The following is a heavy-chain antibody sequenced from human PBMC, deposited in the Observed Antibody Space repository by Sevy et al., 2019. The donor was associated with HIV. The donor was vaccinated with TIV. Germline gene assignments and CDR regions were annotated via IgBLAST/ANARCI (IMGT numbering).Heavy chain of an antibody. CDR2: IWYDGSNK. V-gene: IGHV3-33*01. J-gene: IGHJ6*02. D-gene: IGHD3-10*01. Sequence: GGSLRLSCAASGFTFSSYGMHWVRQAPGKGLEWVAVIWYDGSNKYYAGSVKGRFTISRDNSKNTLYLQMNSLRAEDTAVYYCARDLLDSYYYYYYYGMDVWGQGTTVTVSS. CDR3: ARDLLDSYYYYYYYGMDV. CDR1: GFTFSSYG.